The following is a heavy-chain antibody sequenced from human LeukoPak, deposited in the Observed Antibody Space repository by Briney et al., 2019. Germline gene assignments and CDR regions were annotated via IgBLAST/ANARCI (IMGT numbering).Heavy chain of an antibody. D-gene: IGHD1-1*01. Sequence: SVKVSCKASGGTFSSYAISWVRQAPGQGLEWMGGIIPIFGTANYAQKFQGRVTITTDESTSTAYMELSSLRSEDTAVYYCARDNLGNWNHPGYFDYWGQGTLVTVSS. J-gene: IGHJ4*02. V-gene: IGHV1-69*05. CDR2: IIPIFGTA. CDR3: ARDNLGNWNHPGYFDY. CDR1: GGTFSSYA.